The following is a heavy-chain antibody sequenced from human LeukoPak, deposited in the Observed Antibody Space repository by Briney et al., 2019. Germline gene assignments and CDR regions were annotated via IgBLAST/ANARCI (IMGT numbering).Heavy chain of an antibody. V-gene: IGHV2-5*02. CDR2: IYWDDDK. J-gene: IGHJ4*02. D-gene: IGHD4-11*01. CDR1: GFSLSTSGVG. CDR3: AHRLTTPAPYDY. Sequence: ESGPTLVKPTQTLTLTCTFSGFSLSTSGVGVGWIRQPPGKALEWLALIYWDDDKRYSPSLKNRLTITKDTSKNQVVLTMTNMDPVDTATYYCAHRLTTPAPYDYWGQGTLVTVSS.